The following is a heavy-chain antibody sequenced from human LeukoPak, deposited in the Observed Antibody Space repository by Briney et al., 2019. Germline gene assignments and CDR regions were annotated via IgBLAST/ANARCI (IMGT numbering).Heavy chain of an antibody. Sequence: PETLSLTCTVSGGSISSSSYYWGWIRQPPGKGLEWIGSIYYSGSTYYNPSLKSRVTISVDTSKNQFSLKLSSVTAADTAVYYCASGGGGYSYGPFDYWGQGTLVTVSS. D-gene: IGHD5-18*01. CDR2: IYYSGST. J-gene: IGHJ4*02. V-gene: IGHV4-39*01. CDR3: ASGGGGYSYGPFDY. CDR1: GGSISSSSYY.